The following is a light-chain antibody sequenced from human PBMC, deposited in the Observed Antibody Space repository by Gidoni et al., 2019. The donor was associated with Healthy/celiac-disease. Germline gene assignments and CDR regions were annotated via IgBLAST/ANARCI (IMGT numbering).Light chain of an antibody. J-gene: IGLJ3*02. Sequence: QSVLTQPPSASATPGQRVPISCSGSSSNIGSNTVNWYQQLPGTAPKLLIYSNNQRPSGVTDRCSGSKAGSSAYLAISGLQSEDEADYYCAAWDDSLNGPGVCGGGTKLTVL. CDR2: SNN. CDR1: SSNIGSNT. CDR3: AAWDDSLNGPGV. V-gene: IGLV1-44*01.